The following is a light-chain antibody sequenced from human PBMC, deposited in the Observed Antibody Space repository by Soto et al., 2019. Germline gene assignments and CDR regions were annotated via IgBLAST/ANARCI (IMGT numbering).Light chain of an antibody. Sequence: EIVMTQSPVTLSVSPGERVTLSCRASQSVFSNLAWYQQRPGQAPRLLIYGASNRATGIPARFSGSGSGTESTLTISSLQSEDFAVYYCQQCNSWPLTFGQGTKVEIK. CDR3: QQCNSWPLT. CDR1: QSVFSN. J-gene: IGKJ1*01. V-gene: IGKV3-15*01. CDR2: GAS.